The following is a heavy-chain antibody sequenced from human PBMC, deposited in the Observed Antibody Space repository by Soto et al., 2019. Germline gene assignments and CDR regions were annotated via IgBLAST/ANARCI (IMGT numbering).Heavy chain of an antibody. D-gene: IGHD3-22*01. CDR3: ARGGHYYDSSGYYTDAFDI. V-gene: IGHV1-69*13. CDR1: GGTFSSYA. J-gene: IGHJ3*02. CDR2: IIPIFGTA. Sequence: SVKVSCKASGGTFSSYAISWVRQAPGQGLEWMGGIIPIFGTANYAQKFQGRVTITADESTSTAYMELSSLRSEDTAVYYCARGGHYYDSSGYYTDAFDIWGQGTMVTVSS.